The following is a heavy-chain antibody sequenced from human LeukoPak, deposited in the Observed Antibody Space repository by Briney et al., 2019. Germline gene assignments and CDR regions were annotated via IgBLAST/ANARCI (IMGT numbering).Heavy chain of an antibody. V-gene: IGHV1-3*03. J-gene: IGHJ4*02. CDR3: ARTIGYSSSWYFDY. CDR2: INAGNGNT. CDR1: GYTFTSYG. D-gene: IGHD6-13*01. Sequence: ASVKVSCKASGYTFTSYGISWVRQAPGQGLEWMGWINAGNGNTKYSQEFQGRVTITRDTSASTAYMELSSLRSEDMAVYYCARTIGYSSSWYFDYWGQGTLVTVSS.